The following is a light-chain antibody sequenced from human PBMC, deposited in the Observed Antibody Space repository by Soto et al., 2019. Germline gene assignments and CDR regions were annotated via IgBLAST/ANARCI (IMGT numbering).Light chain of an antibody. Sequence: DIPMTQSPSSLSASVGDRVTITCRASQSISSYLNWYQHKPGKAPKLLIYTTSTLQYGVPSRFSGSGSGTDFTLTISSLQPEDFATYSCQQSYSAPYTFGQGTKLEIK. J-gene: IGKJ2*01. CDR1: QSISSY. CDR3: QQSYSAPYT. V-gene: IGKV1-39*01. CDR2: TTS.